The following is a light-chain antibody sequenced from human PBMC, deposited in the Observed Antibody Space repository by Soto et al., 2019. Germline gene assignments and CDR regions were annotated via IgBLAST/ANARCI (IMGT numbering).Light chain of an antibody. CDR1: RSNIGFNT. CDR3: AAWDDGLNGPL. J-gene: IGLJ3*02. V-gene: IGLV1-44*01. CDR2: SDY. Sequence: QSVLTQPPSASGTPGQSVTISCSGSRSNIGFNTVNWFQHLPGTAPKLLIFSDYLRPSGIPDRFSASKSGTSASLAISGLRCADEAVYYCAAWDDGLNGPLFGGGTKLTVL.